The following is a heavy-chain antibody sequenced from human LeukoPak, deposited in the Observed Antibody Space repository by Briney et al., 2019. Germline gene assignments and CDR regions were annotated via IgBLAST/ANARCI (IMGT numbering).Heavy chain of an antibody. D-gene: IGHD1-1*01. CDR3: ARDGSDNWGLFDN. V-gene: IGHV4-39*07. J-gene: IGHJ4*02. CDR1: GGSISGTSYC. Sequence: ASETLSLTCSVSGGSISGTSYCWGWIRQPPGKGPEWIGSHYHTGRIYHNPSLNSRVTISVDTSKNQFSLKLSSVTDADTAVYYCARDGSDNWGLFDNWGRGTLVTVSS. CDR2: HYHTGRI.